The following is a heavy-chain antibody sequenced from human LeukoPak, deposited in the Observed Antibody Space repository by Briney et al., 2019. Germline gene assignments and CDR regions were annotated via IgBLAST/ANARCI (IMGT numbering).Heavy chain of an antibody. J-gene: IGHJ4*02. CDR1: GGSISSFY. CDR3: AREPTY. V-gene: IGHV4-4*07. Sequence: PSETLSLTCTVSGGSISSFYWSWTRQSAGKGLEWIGRIYASGSTNYNPSLESRVTMSVDTSRNQFSLRLSSVTAADTAVYYCAREPTYWGQGILVTVSS. CDR2: IYASGST.